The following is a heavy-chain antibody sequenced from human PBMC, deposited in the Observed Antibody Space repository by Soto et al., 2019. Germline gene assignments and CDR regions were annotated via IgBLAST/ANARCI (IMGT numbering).Heavy chain of an antibody. J-gene: IGHJ4*02. CDR2: IYHSGST. D-gene: IGHD3-22*01. V-gene: IGHV4-4*02. Sequence: SETLSLTCAVSGGSISSSNWWSWVRQPPGKGLEWIGEIYHSGSTNYNPSLKSRVTISVDKSKNQFSLKLSSVTAADTAVYYCASVTIDYYDISGPIDYWGQGTLVTVSS. CDR3: ASVTIDYYDISGPIDY. CDR1: GGSISSSNW.